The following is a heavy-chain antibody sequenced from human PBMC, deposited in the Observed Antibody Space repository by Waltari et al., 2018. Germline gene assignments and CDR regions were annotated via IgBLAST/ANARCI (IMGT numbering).Heavy chain of an antibody. D-gene: IGHD3-10*01. CDR1: GYSFPSYW. J-gene: IGHJ4*02. Sequence: EVQLVQSGAHVKKHGESLKISCKSSGYSFPSYWIGWVVQLPRKGPEWLGIIYPSDSDPRYSPSFHGQVTLSADKSISTAYLQWSSLKASDTAMYYCARTLAGSGSYFPDFWGPGTQVTVSS. V-gene: IGHV5-51*01. CDR3: ARTLAGSGSYFPDF. CDR2: IYPSDSDP.